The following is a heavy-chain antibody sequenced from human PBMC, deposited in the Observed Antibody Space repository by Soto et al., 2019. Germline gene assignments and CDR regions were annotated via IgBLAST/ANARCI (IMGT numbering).Heavy chain of an antibody. D-gene: IGHD3-22*01. J-gene: IGHJ4*02. CDR3: ARVPRNDRALDFDY. CDR2: INHSGST. V-gene: IGHV4-34*01. Sequence: SETLSLTCAVYGGSFSGYYWSWIRQPPGKGLEWIGEINHSGSTNYNPSLKSRVTISVDTSKNQFSLKLSSVTAADTAVYYCARVPRNDRALDFDYWGQGTLVTVSS. CDR1: GGSFSGYY.